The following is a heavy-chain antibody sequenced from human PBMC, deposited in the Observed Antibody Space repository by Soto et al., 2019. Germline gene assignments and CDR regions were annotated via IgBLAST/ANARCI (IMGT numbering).Heavy chain of an antibody. Sequence: SETLSLTCAVSGGSISSGGYSWSWIRQPPGKGLEWIGYIYHSGSTYYNPSLKSRVTISVDRSKNQFSLKLSSVTAADTAVYYCASFMEWLSQFDYWGQGTLVTVSS. CDR2: IYHSGST. CDR3: ASFMEWLSQFDY. D-gene: IGHD3-3*01. CDR1: GGSISSGGYS. V-gene: IGHV4-30-2*01. J-gene: IGHJ4*02.